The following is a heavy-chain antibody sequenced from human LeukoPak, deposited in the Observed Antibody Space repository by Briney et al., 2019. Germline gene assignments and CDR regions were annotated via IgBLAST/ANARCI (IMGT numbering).Heavy chain of an antibody. J-gene: IGHJ4*02. CDR1: GFPFSAYS. CDR3: AKSLYDSSGHYPYYFDY. V-gene: IGHV3-23*01. CDR2: ISGNGVNT. Sequence: PGGSLRLSCAASGFPFSAYSMMWVRQAPGKGLEWVSSISGNGVNTYYADSVKGRFTISRDNAKNTLYLQMNSLRVEDTAVYYCAKSLYDSSGHYPYYFDYWGPGTLVTVSS. D-gene: IGHD3-22*01.